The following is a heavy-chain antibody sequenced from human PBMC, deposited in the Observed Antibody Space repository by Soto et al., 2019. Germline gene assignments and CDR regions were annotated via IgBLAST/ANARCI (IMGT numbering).Heavy chain of an antibody. D-gene: IGHD4-4*01. CDR3: ARGGGVTTPGDDY. CDR2: IYHSGST. Sequence: QLQLQESGSGLVKPSQTLSLTCAVSGGSINTATHSWSWIRQPPGKGLEWIGYIYHSGSTYYNPSVKSRVPISIAKSNNRSSLRLSSVTAADTAGYYCARGGGVTTPGDDYWGQGILVTVSS. J-gene: IGHJ4*02. V-gene: IGHV4-30-2*01. CDR1: GGSINTATHS.